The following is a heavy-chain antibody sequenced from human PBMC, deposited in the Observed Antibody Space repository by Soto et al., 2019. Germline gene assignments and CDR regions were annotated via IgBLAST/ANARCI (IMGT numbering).Heavy chain of an antibody. V-gene: IGHV3-15*01. D-gene: IGHD3-10*01. CDR1: GFTFSNAW. J-gene: IGHJ4*02. Sequence: GGSLRLSCAASGFTFSNAWMSWVRQAPGKGLEWVGRIKSKTNGGTTDYAAPVKGRFTISRDDSKNTLYLQMNSLKTEDTAVYYCTAAYGSGSYDYWGQGTLVTVSS. CDR3: TAAYGSGSYDY. CDR2: IKSKTNGGTT.